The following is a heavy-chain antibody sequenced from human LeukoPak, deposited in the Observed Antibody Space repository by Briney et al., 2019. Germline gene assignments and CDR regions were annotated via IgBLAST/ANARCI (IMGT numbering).Heavy chain of an antibody. CDR2: INPNSGGT. CDR3: ARDGRRRLAMVRNWFDP. Sequence: GASVKVSCKASGYTFTGYYMHWVRQAPGQGLEWMGWINPNSGGTNYAQKFQGRVTMTRDTSISTAYMELSRLRSDDTAVYYCARDGRRRLAMVRNWFDPWGQGTLVTVSS. V-gene: IGHV1-2*02. J-gene: IGHJ5*02. CDR1: GYTFTGYY. D-gene: IGHD3-10*01.